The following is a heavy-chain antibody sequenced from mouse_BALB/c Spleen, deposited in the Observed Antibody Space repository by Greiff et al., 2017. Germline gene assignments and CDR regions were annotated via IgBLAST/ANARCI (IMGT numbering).Heavy chain of an antibody. V-gene: IGHV1-4*01. CDR1: GYTFTSYT. Sequence: VQLQQSGAELARPGPSVTMSCKASGYTFTSYTMHWVLQRPGQGLEWIGYINPSGGYTNYNQKIKDKATLTADKSSSTAYMQLSSLTCEDSAVYYCGRWWGGFDYWGQGTTLTVSS. CDR3: GRWWGGFDY. CDR2: INPSGGYT. J-gene: IGHJ2*01. D-gene: IGHD1-1*02.